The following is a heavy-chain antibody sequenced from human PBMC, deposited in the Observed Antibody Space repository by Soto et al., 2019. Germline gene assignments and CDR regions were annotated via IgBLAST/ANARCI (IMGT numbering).Heavy chain of an antibody. Sequence: GASLKFSCKGSGYSFTSYWIGWVRQMPGKGLEWMGIIYPGDSDTRYSPSFQGQVTISADKAISTAYLHWSRLKASDSAMYYCARRSWYGDYIDYWGQGTLGNVSS. D-gene: IGHD4-17*01. CDR1: GYSFTSYW. CDR2: IYPGDSDT. V-gene: IGHV5-51*01. CDR3: ARRSWYGDYIDY. J-gene: IGHJ4*02.